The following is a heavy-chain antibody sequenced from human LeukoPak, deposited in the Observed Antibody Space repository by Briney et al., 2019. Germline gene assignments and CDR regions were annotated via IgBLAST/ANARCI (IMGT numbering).Heavy chain of an antibody. V-gene: IGHV3-21*01. J-gene: IGHJ4*02. CDR1: GFTFSSYS. Sequence: PGGSLRLSCAASGFTFSSYSMNWVRQAPGKGLEWVSSISSSSSYIYYAGSVKGRFTISRDNAKNSLYLQMNSLRAEDTAVYYCAREAEPYYYDSSDYCDYWGQGTLVTVSS. CDR2: ISSSSSYI. CDR3: AREAEPYYYDSSDYCDY. D-gene: IGHD3-22*01.